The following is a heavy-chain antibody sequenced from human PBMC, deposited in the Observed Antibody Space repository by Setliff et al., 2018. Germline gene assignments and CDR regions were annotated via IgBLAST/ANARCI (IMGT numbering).Heavy chain of an antibody. D-gene: IGHD2-8*01. CDR1: GYSFSDSA. J-gene: IGHJ5*01. CDR3: AGLVRYCTRTACQKVAGGES. V-gene: IGHV1-18*01. Sequence: EASVKVSCKASGYSFSDSAVSWVRQAPGQGLEWVGWISVYSGNAYYAQKLQDRVTLTTDTSTTTAYLELRSLRPDDTAVYYCAGLVRYCTRTACQKVAGGESWGQGTPVTVSS. CDR2: ISVYSGNA.